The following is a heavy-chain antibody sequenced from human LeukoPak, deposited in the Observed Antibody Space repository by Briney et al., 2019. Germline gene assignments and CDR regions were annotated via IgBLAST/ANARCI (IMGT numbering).Heavy chain of an antibody. CDR1: GGSISSYY. D-gene: IGHD1-26*01. Sequence: SETLSLTCTVPGGSISSYYWSWIRQPPGKGLGWIGYIYYSGSTNYNPSLKSRVTISVDTSKNQFSLKLSSVTAADTAVYYCARDGGATIDYWGQGTLVTVSS. V-gene: IGHV4-59*01. J-gene: IGHJ4*02. CDR2: IYYSGST. CDR3: ARDGGATIDY.